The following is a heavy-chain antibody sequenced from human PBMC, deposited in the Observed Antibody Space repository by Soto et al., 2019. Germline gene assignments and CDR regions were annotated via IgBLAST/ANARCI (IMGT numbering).Heavy chain of an antibody. Sequence: GESLKVSCKASGYTFTSYGISWVRQDPGQGLEWLGWISAYNGKTNYAQKFQGRVTMTTDTSTATAYMELRSLRSDDTAVYFCARDRYSDFWSGFRFDFWGQGTLVTVSS. CDR3: ARDRYSDFWSGFRFDF. CDR1: GYTFTSYG. J-gene: IGHJ4*02. D-gene: IGHD3-3*01. V-gene: IGHV1-18*01. CDR2: ISAYNGKT.